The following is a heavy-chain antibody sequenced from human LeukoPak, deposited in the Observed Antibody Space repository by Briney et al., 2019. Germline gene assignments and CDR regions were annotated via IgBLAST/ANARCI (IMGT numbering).Heavy chain of an antibody. J-gene: IGHJ4*02. CDR2: IIPIFGTA. CDR3: ARGGSGYRRDNYFDY. V-gene: IGHV1-69*13. CDR1: GGTFSSYA. Sequence: SVKVSCKASGGTFSSYAISWVRQAPGQGLEWMGGIIPIFGTANYAQKFQGRVTITADESMSTAYMELSSLRSEDTAVYYCARGGSGYRRDNYFDYWGQGTLVTVSS. D-gene: IGHD1-14*01.